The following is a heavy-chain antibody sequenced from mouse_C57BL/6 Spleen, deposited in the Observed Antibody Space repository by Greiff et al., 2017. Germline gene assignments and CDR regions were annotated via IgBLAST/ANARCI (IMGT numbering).Heavy chain of an antibody. J-gene: IGHJ2*01. D-gene: IGHD4-1*01. CDR3: AKTGANWDEDYFDY. V-gene: IGHV2-5*01. CDR1: GFSLTSYG. CDR2: IWRGGST. Sequence: VKLMESGPGLVQPSQSLSITCTVSGFSLTSYGVHWVRQSPGKGLEWLGVIWRGGSTDYNAAFMSRLSITKDNSKSQVFFKMNSLQADHTAIYYGAKTGANWDEDYFDYWGQGTTLTVSS.